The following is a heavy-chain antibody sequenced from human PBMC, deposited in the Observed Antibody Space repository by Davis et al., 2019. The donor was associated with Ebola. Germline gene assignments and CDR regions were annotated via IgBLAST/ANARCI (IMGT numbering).Heavy chain of an antibody. CDR3: ARRYCSGTSCYVDY. D-gene: IGHD2-2*01. J-gene: IGHJ4*02. V-gene: IGHV1-2*02. Sequence: ASVKVSCKASGYTFTGYYMHWVRQAPGQGLEWMGWINPNSGGTNYAQKFQGRVTMTRDTSISTAYMELSRLRSDDTAVYYCARRYCSGTSCYVDYWGQGTLVTVSS. CDR1: GYTFTGYY. CDR2: INPNSGGT.